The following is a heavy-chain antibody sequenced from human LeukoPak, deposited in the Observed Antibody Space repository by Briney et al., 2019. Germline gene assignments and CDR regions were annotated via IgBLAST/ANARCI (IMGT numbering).Heavy chain of an antibody. CDR3: AKAPVTSCRGAYCYPFDS. CDR1: GFTFSSYS. D-gene: IGHD2-21*01. J-gene: IGHJ4*02. Sequence: PEGSLRLSCAASGFTFSSYSMNWVRQAPGKGLEWISYISSGSSTIYYADSVRGRFTISRDNSKNTLYLQMNSLRAEDAAVYFCAKAPVTSCRGAYCYPFDSWGQGTLVTVSS. V-gene: IGHV3-48*01. CDR2: ISSGSSTI.